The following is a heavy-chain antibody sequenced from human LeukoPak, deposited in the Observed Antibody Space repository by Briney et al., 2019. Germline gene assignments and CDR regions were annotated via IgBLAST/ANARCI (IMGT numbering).Heavy chain of an antibody. CDR2: IYTSGST. CDR1: GGSISSYY. CDR3: ARDRSLAGSGQLPFDP. V-gene: IGHV4-4*07. D-gene: IGHD2-15*01. Sequence: SETLSLTCTVPGGSISSYYWSWIRQPAGKGLEWIGGIYTSGSTNYTPSLKSRVTMSVDTSKNQFSLKLSSVTAADTAVYYCARDRSLAGSGQLPFDPWGQGTLVTVSS. J-gene: IGHJ5*02.